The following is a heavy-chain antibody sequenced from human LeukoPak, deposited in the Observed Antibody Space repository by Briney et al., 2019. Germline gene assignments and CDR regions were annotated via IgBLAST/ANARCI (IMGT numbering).Heavy chain of an antibody. CDR1: GFTVSSNY. CDR2: IYSSGST. D-gene: IGHD4-17*01. CDR3: VRTTVTYFDY. V-gene: IGHV3-66*01. Sequence: PGGSLRLSCAASGFTVSSNYMNWVRQAPGKGLEWVSVIYSSGSTYYADSVKGRFTISRDNAKNSLYLQMNSLRAEDTAVYFCVRTTVTYFDYWGQGILVTVSP. J-gene: IGHJ4*02.